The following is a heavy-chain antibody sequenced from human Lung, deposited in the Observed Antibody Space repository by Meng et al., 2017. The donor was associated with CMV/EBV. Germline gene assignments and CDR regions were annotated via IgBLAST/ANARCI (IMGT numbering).Heavy chain of an antibody. J-gene: IGHJ4*02. Sequence: ASVTVSCKASGYTFTSYDINWVRQATGQGLEWMGWMNPNSGNTGYAQKFQGRVTITRNTSISTAYMELSRLRSEDTAVYYCARIGGGNRGDCDYWGKGTLVTVSS. D-gene: IGHD2-15*01. CDR2: MNPNSGNT. CDR3: ARIGGGNRGDCDY. V-gene: IGHV1-8*03. CDR1: GYTFTSYD.